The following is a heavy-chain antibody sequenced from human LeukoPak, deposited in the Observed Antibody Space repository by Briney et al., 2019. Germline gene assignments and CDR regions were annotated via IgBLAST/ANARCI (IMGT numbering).Heavy chain of an antibody. CDR2: IYYSGTT. Sequence: SETLSLTCTVSGGSISSYYWSWIRQPPGKGLEWIGYIYYSGTTNYNPSLKSRVTISVDTSKNQFSLKLSSVTAADTAVYYCARGGYYTATTWGQGTLVTVSS. CDR1: GGSISSYY. D-gene: IGHD3-3*01. V-gene: IGHV4-59*01. CDR3: ARGGYYTATT. J-gene: IGHJ5*02.